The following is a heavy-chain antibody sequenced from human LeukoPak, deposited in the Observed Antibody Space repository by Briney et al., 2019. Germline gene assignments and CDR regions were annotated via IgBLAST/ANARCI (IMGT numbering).Heavy chain of an antibody. Sequence: GGSLRLSCAASGFTFSSYAMSWVRQAPGKGLEWVLAISGSGGSTYYADSVKGRFTISRDNSKNTLYLQMNSLRAEDTAVYYCANPRYDSSGYYYVYWGQGTLVTVSS. CDR1: GFTFSSYA. V-gene: IGHV3-23*01. CDR3: ANPRYDSSGYYYVY. CDR2: ISGSGGST. D-gene: IGHD3-22*01. J-gene: IGHJ4*02.